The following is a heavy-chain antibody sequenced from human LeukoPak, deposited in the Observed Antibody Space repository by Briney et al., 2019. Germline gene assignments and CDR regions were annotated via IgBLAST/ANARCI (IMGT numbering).Heavy chain of an antibody. Sequence: ASVKVSCKVSGYTLTELSMHWVRQAPGKGLEWMGGFDPEDGETIYAQKLQGRVTMTTDTSTSTAYMELRSLRSDDTAVYYCARGYCSSTSCYTMDHWFDPWGQGTLVTVSS. CDR1: GYTLTELS. J-gene: IGHJ5*02. D-gene: IGHD2-2*02. CDR2: FDPEDGET. V-gene: IGHV1-24*01. CDR3: ARGYCSSTSCYTMDHWFDP.